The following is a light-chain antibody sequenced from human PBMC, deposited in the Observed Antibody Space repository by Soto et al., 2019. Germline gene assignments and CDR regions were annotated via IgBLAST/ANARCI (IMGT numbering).Light chain of an antibody. CDR1: QSISSW. CDR2: DAS. CDR3: QQYNSSSGA. V-gene: IGKV1-5*01. Sequence: IRMTQSPPTLSASLRDRVTXTCRASQSISSWLAWYQQKPGKAPKLLIYDASILESGVPSRFSGSGSGTEFTLTISSLQPDDFATYYCQQYNSSSGAFGQGTTV. J-gene: IGKJ1*01.